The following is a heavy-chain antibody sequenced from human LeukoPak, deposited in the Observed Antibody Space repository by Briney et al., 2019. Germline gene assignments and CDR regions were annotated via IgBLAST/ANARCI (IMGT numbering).Heavy chain of an antibody. CDR1: GFAFSSYW. CDR2: IKQDGSEK. D-gene: IGHD6-19*01. Sequence: GGSLRLSCAASGFAFSSYWMGWVRQAPGKGLEWVANIKQDGSEKYYVDSVKGRFTISRDNAKNSLYLQMNSLRAEDTAVYYCARYSSGWSIFDYWGQGTLVTVSS. CDR3: ARYSSGWSIFDY. V-gene: IGHV3-7*01. J-gene: IGHJ4*02.